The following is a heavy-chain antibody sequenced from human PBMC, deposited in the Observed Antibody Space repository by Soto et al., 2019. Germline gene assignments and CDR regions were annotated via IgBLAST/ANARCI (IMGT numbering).Heavy chain of an antibody. CDR2: ISGSGENT. J-gene: IGHJ4*02. V-gene: IGHV3-23*01. CDR1: GFTFSSYA. D-gene: IGHD5-12*01. CDR3: AKEPTAVDPRALFGCNPPADY. Sequence: EVQLLESGGALLQPGGSLRLSCAASGFTFSSYAMNWVRQTPGKRLQWVSAISGSGENTYYADSVKGRFTISRDNSKNILYLHMNGLTVEDTAMYYCAKEPTAVDPRALFGCNPPADYWGQGTLVTVSS.